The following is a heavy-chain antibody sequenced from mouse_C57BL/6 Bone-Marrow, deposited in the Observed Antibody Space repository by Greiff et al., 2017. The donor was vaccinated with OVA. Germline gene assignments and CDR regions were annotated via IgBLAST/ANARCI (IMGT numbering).Heavy chain of an antibody. V-gene: IGHV7-3*01. CDR3: ARYKGRVAVDYFDY. D-gene: IGHD1-1*01. J-gene: IGHJ2*01. CDR1: GFTFTNYY. CDR2: IRNKPNGSTT. Sequence: EVKVVESGGGLVQPGDSLSLSCAASGFTFTNYYMSWVRQPPGKALEWLAFIRNKPNGSTTEYSASVKGRFTISRDNSQSIRYLQMNALRAEDSATYYCARYKGRVAVDYFDYWGQGTALTVSS.